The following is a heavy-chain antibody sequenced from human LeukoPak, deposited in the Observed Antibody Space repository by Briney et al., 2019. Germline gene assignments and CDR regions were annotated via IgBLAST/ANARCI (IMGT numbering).Heavy chain of an antibody. CDR3: GRRGYNYAHFDY. J-gene: IGHJ4*02. Sequence: SETLSLTCTVSGDSISTRTYHWGWIRQPPGKGLEWIGTIYYSGSTYYNASLKSRVAISVDTSKNQFSLNLSSVTAADTAVYYCGRRGYNYAHFDYWGQGTLVTVSS. CDR2: IYYSGST. CDR1: GDSISTRTYH. D-gene: IGHD5-18*01. V-gene: IGHV4-39*01.